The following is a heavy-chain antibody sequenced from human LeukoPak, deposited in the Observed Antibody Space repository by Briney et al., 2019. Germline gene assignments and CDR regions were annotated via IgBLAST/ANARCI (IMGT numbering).Heavy chain of an antibody. CDR3: ARRGLRSQSGKPYYGADV. CDR1: EFTFSNYW. D-gene: IGHD4/OR15-4a*01. V-gene: IGHV3-7*01. J-gene: IGHJ6*02. CDR2: IKQVGSEK. Sequence: PGGSLRLSCAASEFTFSNYWMSWVRQAPGKGLDWVANIKQVGSEKQYVESVKGRFTISRDNAKNSLYLQMNSLRAEDTAVYYCARRGLRSQSGKPYYGADVWGQGTTVTVSS.